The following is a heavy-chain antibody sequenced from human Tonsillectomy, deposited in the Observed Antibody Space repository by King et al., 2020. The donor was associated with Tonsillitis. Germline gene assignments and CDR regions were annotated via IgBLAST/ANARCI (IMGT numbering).Heavy chain of an antibody. J-gene: IGHJ6*02. V-gene: IGHV3-21*03. D-gene: IGHD3-10*01. CDR2: ISSSSSYI. CDR3: AREVRFGEWDYYYRMDV. CDR1: GFTFSSYS. Sequence: EVQLVESGGGLVKPGGSLRVSCAASGFTFSSYSMNWVRQAPGKGLEWVSSISSSSSYIYKADSVKGRFTISRDNAKNSLYLQINSLRAEDTAVYYCAREVRFGEWDYYYRMDVWGQGTTVTVSS.